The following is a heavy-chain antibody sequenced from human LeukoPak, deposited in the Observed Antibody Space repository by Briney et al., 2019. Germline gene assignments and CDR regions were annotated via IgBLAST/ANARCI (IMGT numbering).Heavy chain of an antibody. CDR1: GGSFSGYY. CDR2: INHSGST. J-gene: IGHJ4*02. CDR3: ARYGGYPLFDY. D-gene: IGHD4-23*01. Sequence: SETLSLTCAVYGGSFSGYYWSWIRQPPGKGLEWIGEINHSGSTNYNPSLRSRVTISVDTSKNQFSLKLSSVTAEDTAVYYCARYGGYPLFDYWGQGTLVTVSS. V-gene: IGHV4-34*01.